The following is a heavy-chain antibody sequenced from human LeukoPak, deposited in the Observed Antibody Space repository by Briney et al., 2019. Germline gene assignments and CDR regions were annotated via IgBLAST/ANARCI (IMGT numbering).Heavy chain of an antibody. CDR3: ARQNSSPFDY. CDR2: ISSSSSYI. J-gene: IGHJ4*02. V-gene: IGHV3-21*01. Sequence: GGPLRLSCAASGFTFSSCSMNWVRQAPGKGLEWVSSISSSSSYIYYADSVKGRFTISRDNAKNSLYLQMNSLRAEDTAVYYCARQNSSPFDYWGQGTLVTVSS. CDR1: GFTFSSCS. D-gene: IGHD6-19*01.